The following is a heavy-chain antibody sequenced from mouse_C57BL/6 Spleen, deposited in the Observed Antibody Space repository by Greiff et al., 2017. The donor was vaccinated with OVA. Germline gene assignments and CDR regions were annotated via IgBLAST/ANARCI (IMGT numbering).Heavy chain of an antibody. Sequence: DAGGGLVQPKGSLKLSCAASGFSFNTYAMNWVRQAPGKGLEWVARIRSKSNNYATYYADSVKDRFTISRDDSESMLYLQMNNLKTEDTAMYYCVRSTTVVVPYAMDYWGQGTSVTVSS. CDR3: VRSTTVVVPYAMDY. V-gene: IGHV10-1*01. D-gene: IGHD1-1*01. CDR1: GFSFNTYA. CDR2: IRSKSNNYAT. J-gene: IGHJ4*01.